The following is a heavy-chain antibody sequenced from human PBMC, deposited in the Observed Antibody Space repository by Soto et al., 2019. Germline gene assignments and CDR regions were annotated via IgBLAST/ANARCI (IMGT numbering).Heavy chain of an antibody. CDR1: GFSFTTYW. J-gene: IGHJ4*02. CDR3: ATKGDSGST. V-gene: IGHV3-7*01. Sequence: GGSLRLSCAVSGFSFTTYWMTWVRQAPGRGLEWVANISPGGIATHYVDSVKGRFTISGDNAKNSVYLQMNSLRADDTAVYYCATKGDSGSTGGKGTLVTVSS. D-gene: IGHD3-22*01. CDR2: ISPGGIAT.